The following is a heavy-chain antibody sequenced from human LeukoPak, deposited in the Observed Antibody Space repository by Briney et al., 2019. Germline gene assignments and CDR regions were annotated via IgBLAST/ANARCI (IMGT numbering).Heavy chain of an antibody. Sequence: SGTLSLTCAVSAGSISSSNWWSWVRQPPGKGLEWIGEIYHSGSTNYNPSLKSRVTISVDKSKNQFSLKLSSVTAAETAVYYCARRVAATLSWFDPWGQGTLVTVSS. J-gene: IGHJ5*02. V-gene: IGHV4-4*02. CDR3: ARRVAATLSWFDP. D-gene: IGHD2-15*01. CDR2: IYHSGST. CDR1: AGSISSSNW.